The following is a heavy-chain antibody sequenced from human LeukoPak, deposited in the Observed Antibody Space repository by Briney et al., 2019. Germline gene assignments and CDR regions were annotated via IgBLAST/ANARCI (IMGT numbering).Heavy chain of an antibody. CDR3: ARAQAAPHDAFDI. CDR1: GYTFTGYY. CDR2: INPNSGGT. V-gene: IGHV1-2*02. D-gene: IGHD6-6*01. J-gene: IGHJ3*02. Sequence: ASVKVSCKASGYTFTGYYMHWVRQAPGQGLEWMGWINPNSGGTNYAQKFQGRFTMTRDTSISTAYMELSRLRSDDTAVYYCARAQAAPHDAFDIWGQGTMVTVSS.